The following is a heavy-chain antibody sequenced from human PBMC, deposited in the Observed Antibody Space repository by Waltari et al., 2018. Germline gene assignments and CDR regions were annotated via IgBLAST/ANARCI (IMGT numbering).Heavy chain of an antibody. CDR3: ARVSRRTYRSPVPGRHYYYGMDV. V-gene: IGHV3-74*03. CDR1: GFTFSSYW. CDR2: MSRYASDT. J-gene: IGHJ6*02. D-gene: IGHD1-1*01. Sequence: EEQLVESGGGLVQPGDSLRLSCAASGFTFSSYWMNWVRQAPGRGPLWVSRMSRYASDTTYADSVKGRFTISRDNAKNTLYLQMNRLRAEDTAVYFCARVSRRTYRSPVPGRHYYYGMDVWGQGTTVTVSS.